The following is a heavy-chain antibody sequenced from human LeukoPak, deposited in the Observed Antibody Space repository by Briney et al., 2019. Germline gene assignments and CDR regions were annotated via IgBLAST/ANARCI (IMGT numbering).Heavy chain of an antibody. Sequence: GESLKISCKGSGYSFTSYWVGWVRQMPGKGLEWMGIIYPGDSDTRYSPSFQGQVTISADKSISTAYLQWSSLKASDTAMYYCASRGVAARSCFAPGGRGPLVPFPS. CDR1: GYSFTSYW. D-gene: IGHD6-6*01. CDR2: IYPGDSDT. J-gene: IGHJ5*02. V-gene: IGHV5-51*01. CDR3: ASRGVAARSCFAP.